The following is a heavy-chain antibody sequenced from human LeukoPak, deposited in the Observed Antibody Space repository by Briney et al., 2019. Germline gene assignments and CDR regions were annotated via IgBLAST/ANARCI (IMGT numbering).Heavy chain of an antibody. CDR2: INHSGST. Sequence: SETLSLTCAVYGGSFSGYYWSWIRQPPGKGLEWIGEINHSGSTNYNPSLKSRVTISVDTSKNQFSLKLSSVTAADTAVYYCALRIPRIGAFDIWGQGTMVTVSS. D-gene: IGHD5-12*01. V-gene: IGHV4-34*01. CDR1: GGSFSGYY. J-gene: IGHJ3*02. CDR3: ALRIPRIGAFDI.